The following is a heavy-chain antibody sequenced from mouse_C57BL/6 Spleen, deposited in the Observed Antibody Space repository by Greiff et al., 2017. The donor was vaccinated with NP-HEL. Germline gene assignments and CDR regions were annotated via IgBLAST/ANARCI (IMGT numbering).Heavy chain of an antibody. CDR3: ARYCYGSSLDAMDY. D-gene: IGHD1-1*01. CDR2: IRNKANGYTT. Sequence: EVMLVESGGGLVQPGGSLSLSCAASGFTFTDYYMSWVRQPPGKALEWLGFIRNKANGYTTEYSASVKGRFTISRDNSQSSLYLQMNARRAEDRATEYCARYCYGSSLDAMDYWGQGTSVTVSS. V-gene: IGHV7-3*01. J-gene: IGHJ4*01. CDR1: GFTFTDYY.